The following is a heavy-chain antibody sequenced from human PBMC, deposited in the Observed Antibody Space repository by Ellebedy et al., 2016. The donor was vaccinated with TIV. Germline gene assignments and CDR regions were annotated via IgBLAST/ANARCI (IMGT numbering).Heavy chain of an antibody. J-gene: IGHJ5*02. CDR3: TRGFPIAVVGNWFDP. CDR2: INPDSGGT. CDR1: GYIFTDYF. V-gene: IGHV1-2*02. Sequence: ASVKVSCKASGYIFTDYFMHWVRQAPGQGLEWMAWINPDSGGTKYAQQFQGGVTLTRDTSINTVYMELSSLRSDDTAVYYCTRGFPIAVVGNWFDPWGQGTLVTVSS. D-gene: IGHD6-19*01.